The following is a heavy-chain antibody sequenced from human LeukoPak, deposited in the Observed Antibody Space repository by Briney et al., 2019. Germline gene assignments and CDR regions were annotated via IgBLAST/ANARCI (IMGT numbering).Heavy chain of an antibody. Sequence: GGSLRLSCAGSGFTFSIYAMHWVRQAPGKGLEWVAFISYDGSNKYYADSVKGRFTISRDNSKNTLYLQMNSLRAEDTAVYYCARGQYYYDTSGYYADYWGQGTLVTVSS. D-gene: IGHD3-22*01. CDR3: ARGQYYYDTSGYYADY. CDR1: GFTFSIYA. V-gene: IGHV3-30-3*01. CDR2: ISYDGSNK. J-gene: IGHJ4*02.